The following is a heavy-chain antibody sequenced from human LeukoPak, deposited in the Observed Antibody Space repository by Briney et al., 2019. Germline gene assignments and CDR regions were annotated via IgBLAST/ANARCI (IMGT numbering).Heavy chain of an antibody. CDR1: GYTFTSYD. D-gene: IGHD3-3*01. CDR2: MNPNSGNT. Sequence: ASVKVSCKASGYTFTSYDINWVRQATGQGLEWMGWMNPNSGNTGYAQKFQGRVTMTRNTSISTAYMELSSLRSEDTAVYYCARGRKNDFWSGYYPYYFDYWGQGTPVTVSS. V-gene: IGHV1-8*01. J-gene: IGHJ4*02. CDR3: ARGRKNDFWSGYYPYYFDY.